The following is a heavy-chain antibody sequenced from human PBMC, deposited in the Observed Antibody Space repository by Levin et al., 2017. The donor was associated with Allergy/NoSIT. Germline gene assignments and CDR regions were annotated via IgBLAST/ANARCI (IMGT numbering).Heavy chain of an antibody. D-gene: IGHD3-22*01. CDR1: GFSFTEYW. J-gene: IGHJ6*02. Sequence: GESLKISCAASGFSFTEYWMHWVRQPPGGGLVWVSRIDGDGSHPVYADSVRGRFNISRDNAKDILYLQMNNLRADDTAVYYCVRGTEYYEISVYSYGLDVWGQGTTVTVSS. V-gene: IGHV3-74*01. CDR2: IDGDGSHP. CDR3: VRGTEYYEISVYSYGLDV.